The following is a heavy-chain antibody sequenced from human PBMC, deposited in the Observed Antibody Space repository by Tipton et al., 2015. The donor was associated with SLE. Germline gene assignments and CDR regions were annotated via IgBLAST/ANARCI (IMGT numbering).Heavy chain of an antibody. D-gene: IGHD6-13*01. CDR1: GGTFSSYA. CDR3: ARVGFTAAADWPSDAFDI. V-gene: IGHV1-69*05. Sequence: QSGAEVKKPGSSVKVSCKASGGTFSSYAISWVRQAPGQGLEWMGGIIPIFGTTNYAQKFQGGVTITTDESTSTAYMELSSLRSEDTAVYYCARVGFTAAADWPSDAFDIWGQGTMVTVSS. J-gene: IGHJ3*02. CDR2: IIPIFGTT.